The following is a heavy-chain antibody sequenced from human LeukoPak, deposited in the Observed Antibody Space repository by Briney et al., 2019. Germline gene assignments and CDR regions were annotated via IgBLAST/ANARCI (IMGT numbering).Heavy chain of an antibody. CDR1: GFSFKDYN. CDR3: AKGVRITMVRGAFDI. CDR2: ISWNSGSI. Sequence: GGSLRLSCAASGFSFKDYNMHWVRQAPGKGLEWGSGISWNSGSIGYADSVKGRFTISRDNAKNSLYLQMNSLRAEDTALYYCAKGVRITMVRGAFDIWGQGTMVTVSS. D-gene: IGHD3-10*01. V-gene: IGHV3-9*01. J-gene: IGHJ3*02.